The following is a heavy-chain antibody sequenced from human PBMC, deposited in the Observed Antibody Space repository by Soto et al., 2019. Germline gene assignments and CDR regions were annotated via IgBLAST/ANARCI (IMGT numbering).Heavy chain of an antibody. CDR2: VYHSGST. CDR3: ASSNNYNWFDP. D-gene: IGHD1-20*01. V-gene: IGHV4-4*02. J-gene: IGHJ5*02. Sequence: QVQLQESGQGLVKPSGTLSLTCTVSGASISSSNWWSWVRQPPGKGLEWIGEVYHSGSTKYNPSLKSRVTMSVDKSKNQLTLNLSSVTAADTAVYFCASSNNYNWFDPWGQGTLVTVSS. CDR1: GASISSSNW.